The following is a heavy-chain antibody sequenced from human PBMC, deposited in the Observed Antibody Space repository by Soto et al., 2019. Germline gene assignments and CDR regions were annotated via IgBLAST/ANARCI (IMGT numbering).Heavy chain of an antibody. CDR2: IYYSGYT. Sequence: SETLSLTCTVSGGSISSSSYYWGWIRQPPGKGLEWIGSIYYSGYTYYNPSLKSRVTISVDTSKTQFSLKLSSVTAADTAVYYCARHNGPLYVGYYYDMDVWGQGTTVTVSS. D-gene: IGHD3-16*01. CDR3: ARHNGPLYVGYYYDMDV. J-gene: IGHJ6*02. V-gene: IGHV4-39*01. CDR1: GGSISSSSYY.